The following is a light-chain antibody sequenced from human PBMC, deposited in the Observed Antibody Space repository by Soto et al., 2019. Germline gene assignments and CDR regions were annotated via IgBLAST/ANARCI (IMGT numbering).Light chain of an antibody. J-gene: IGKJ4*01. CDR1: QSISSW. Sequence: MTQSPSTLSASVGYRVTITCRASQSISSWLAWYQQKPGQAPRLLIYDVSNRATGIPARFSGSGSGTEFTLTISSLQSEDFAVYYCQQYNNWPLTFGGGTKVDIK. CDR3: QQYNNWPLT. CDR2: DVS. V-gene: IGKV3D-15*01.